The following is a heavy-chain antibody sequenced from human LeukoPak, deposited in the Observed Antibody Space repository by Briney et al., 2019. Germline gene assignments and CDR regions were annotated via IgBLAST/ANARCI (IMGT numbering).Heavy chain of an antibody. D-gene: IGHD3-10*01. CDR3: AKGLWDYYGSGIMYYTMDV. Sequence: PGGSLRLSCAASGFTFSSYSMNWVRQAPGKGLEWVSTIGGNGGSTYYADSVKGRFTISRDNSKNTLYLQVNSLRAEDTAVYYCAKGLWDYYGSGIMYYTMDVWGQGTTVTVSS. V-gene: IGHV3-23*01. J-gene: IGHJ6*02. CDR1: GFTFSSYS. CDR2: IGGNGGST.